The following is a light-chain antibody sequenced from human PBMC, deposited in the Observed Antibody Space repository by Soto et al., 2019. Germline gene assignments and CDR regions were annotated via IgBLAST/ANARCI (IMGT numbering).Light chain of an antibody. CDR2: WAS. J-gene: IGKJ1*01. CDR3: QQYYSSPWT. Sequence: DIVMTQSPDSLAVSLGERATINCKSSQSVLYSSNNKNYLLWYQQKPGQPPKLLIYWASTRESGVPDRFSGSGSGTDFTLTISSLQAEDVAVYYCQQYYSSPWTFGQGTKVELK. V-gene: IGKV4-1*01. CDR1: QSVLYSSNNKNY.